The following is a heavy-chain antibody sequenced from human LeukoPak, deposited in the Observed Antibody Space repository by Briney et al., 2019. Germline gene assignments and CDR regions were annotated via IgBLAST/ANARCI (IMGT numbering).Heavy chain of an antibody. V-gene: IGHV3-23*01. CDR2: ISATSGST. J-gene: IGHJ4*02. D-gene: IGHD6-6*01. CDR1: GFTFSTYA. Sequence: GGSLRLSCAASGFTFSTYAMTWVRQAPGKGLEWVSGISATSGSTFYADSVQGRFTIYRDNSKNTLYLQMNSLRAEDTAVYYCAKSFLYSSSSLYFDYWGQGTLVTVSS. CDR3: AKSFLYSSSSLYFDY.